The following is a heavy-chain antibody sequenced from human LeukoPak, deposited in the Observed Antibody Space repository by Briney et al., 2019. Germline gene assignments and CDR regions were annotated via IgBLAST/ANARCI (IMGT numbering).Heavy chain of an antibody. Sequence: GESLKISCKGSGYSFNTYWIGWVRQMPGKGLEWMGIIYPGDSDTKYSPSFQGQVTISADKSISTAYLQWSSLKASDTAMYYCARSLYGVNTWFDYWGQGTLVTVSS. J-gene: IGHJ4*02. CDR3: ARSLYGVNTWFDY. CDR2: IYPGDSDT. CDR1: GYSFNTYW. D-gene: IGHD4/OR15-4a*01. V-gene: IGHV5-51*01.